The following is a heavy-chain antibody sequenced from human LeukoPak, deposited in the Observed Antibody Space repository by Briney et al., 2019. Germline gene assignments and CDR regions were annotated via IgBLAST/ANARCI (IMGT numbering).Heavy chain of an antibody. Sequence: GGSLRLSCAASGFTFSSYSMNWVRQAPGKGLEWVSYISSSSSTIYYADSVKGRFTISRDNARNSLYLQMNSLRAGDPALYYCAKSGTGCSSTSCYAGYYYYMDVWGKGTTVTVSS. CDR3: AKSGTGCSSTSCYAGYYYYMDV. CDR1: GFTFSSYS. V-gene: IGHV3-48*04. D-gene: IGHD2-2*01. J-gene: IGHJ6*03. CDR2: ISSSSSTI.